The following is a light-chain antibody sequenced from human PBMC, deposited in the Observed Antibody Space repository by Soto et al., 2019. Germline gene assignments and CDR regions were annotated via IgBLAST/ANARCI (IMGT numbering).Light chain of an antibody. V-gene: IGLV2-8*01. CDR3: SSYAGNNNYV. Sequence: QSVLPKPPSASGSPGQSVTISCTGTSSDVGGLNYVSWYQQHPGKAPRLMISEVSTRPSGVPDRFSCSKSGNTASLTVSGLQAEEEADYYCSSYAGNNNYVVGTGTKLTVL. CDR2: EVS. CDR1: SSDVGGLNY. J-gene: IGLJ1*01.